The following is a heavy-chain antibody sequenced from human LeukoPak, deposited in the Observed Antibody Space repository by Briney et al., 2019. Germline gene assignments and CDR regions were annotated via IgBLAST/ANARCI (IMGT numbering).Heavy chain of an antibody. CDR2: IYYSGST. J-gene: IGHJ4*02. V-gene: IGHV4-39*07. D-gene: IGHD2-2*01. Sequence: SETLSLTCTVSGGSISSSSYYWGWIRQPPGKGLEWIGSIYYSGSTYYNPSLKSRVTISVDTSKNQFSLKLSSVTAADTAVYYCARDQAPAMNIDYWGQGTLVTVSS. CDR3: ARDQAPAMNIDY. CDR1: GGSISSSSYY.